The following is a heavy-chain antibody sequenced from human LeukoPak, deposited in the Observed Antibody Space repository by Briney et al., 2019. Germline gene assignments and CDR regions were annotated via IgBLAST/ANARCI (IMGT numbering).Heavy chain of an antibody. J-gene: IGHJ6*02. CDR1: GGTFSSYV. V-gene: IGHV1-69*13. D-gene: IGHD3/OR15-3a*01. Sequence: SVKVSCKASGGTFSSYVISWVRQAPGQGLEWMGGIIPIFGKANYAQKFQGRVTITADESTSTAYMELSSLRSEDTAVYYCGGAPRTGYYMFMDVWGQGTTVTVSS. CDR2: IIPIFGKA. CDR3: GGAPRTGYYMFMDV.